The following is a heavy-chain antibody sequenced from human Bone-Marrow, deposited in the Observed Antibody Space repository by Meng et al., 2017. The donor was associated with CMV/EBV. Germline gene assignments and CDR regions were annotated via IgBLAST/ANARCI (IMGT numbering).Heavy chain of an antibody. Sequence: GGSLRLSCAASGFTFSSYGMHWVRQAPGKGLEWVAFIRYDGSNKYYADSVKGRFTISRDNSKNTLYLQMNSLRAEDTAVYYCAKDKGSGWHLPVDYWGQGTLVTVSS. CDR2: IRYDGSNK. D-gene: IGHD6-19*01. CDR3: AKDKGSGWHLPVDY. CDR1: GFTFSSYG. V-gene: IGHV3-30*02. J-gene: IGHJ4*02.